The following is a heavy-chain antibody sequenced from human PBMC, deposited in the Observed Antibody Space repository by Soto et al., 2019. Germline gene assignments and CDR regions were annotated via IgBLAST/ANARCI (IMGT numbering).Heavy chain of an antibody. CDR1: GFTFSSYS. CDR3: AREFSSYDYYYMDV. V-gene: IGHV3-48*01. CDR2: ISSSSSTI. J-gene: IGHJ6*03. Sequence: EVQLVESGGGLVQPGGSLRLSCAASGFTFSSYSMNWVRQAPGKGLEWVSDISSSSSTIYYADSVKGRFTIARDNAKNSLYLQMNSLRAEDTAVYYCAREFSSYDYYYMDVWGKGTTVTVSS. D-gene: IGHD2-2*01.